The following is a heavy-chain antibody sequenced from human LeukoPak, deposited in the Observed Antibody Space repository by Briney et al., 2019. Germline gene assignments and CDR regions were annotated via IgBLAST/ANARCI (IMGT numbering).Heavy chain of an antibody. V-gene: IGHV3-23*01. Sequence: GGPLRLFCAASGFPFNSYAMSWVRQAPGKGLEGVSAISGSGGSTYYAHSVKGRFTISRDNSKNTLYLQMNSLRAEDTAVYYCAKDQEDSDFWSGPTYFDYWGQGTLVTVSS. CDR1: GFPFNSYA. CDR3: AKDQEDSDFWSGPTYFDY. J-gene: IGHJ4*02. CDR2: ISGSGGST. D-gene: IGHD3-3*01.